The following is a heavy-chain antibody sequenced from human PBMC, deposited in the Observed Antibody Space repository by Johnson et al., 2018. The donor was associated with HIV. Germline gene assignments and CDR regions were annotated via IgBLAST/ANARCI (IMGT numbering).Heavy chain of an antibody. D-gene: IGHD3-10*01. CDR3: ARVSLYYGSGNDAFDI. Sequence: VQLVESGGGLVQPGGSLRLSCAASGFTVSSNYMSWVRQAPGKGLEWVSVIYSGGSTYYADSVKGRFTISRDNSKNTLYLQMNSLRAEDTAVYYCARVSLYYGSGNDAFDIWGQGKWSPSLQ. V-gene: IGHV3-66*01. CDR1: GFTVSSNY. J-gene: IGHJ3*02. CDR2: IYSGGST.